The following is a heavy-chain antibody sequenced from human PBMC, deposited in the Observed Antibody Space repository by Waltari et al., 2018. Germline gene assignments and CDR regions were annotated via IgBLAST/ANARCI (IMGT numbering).Heavy chain of an antibody. D-gene: IGHD4-17*01. CDR3: ARVGPGEYGDFDY. CDR2: ISSSSSTI. CDR1: GFTFSSYS. V-gene: IGHV3-48*01. J-gene: IGHJ4*02. Sequence: EVLLVESGGGLVQPGGSLRLSCAASGFTFSSYSMNWVRQAPGKGLEWVSYISSSSSTIYYADSVKGRFTISRDNAKNSLYLQMNSLRAEDTAVYYCARVGPGEYGDFDYWGQGTLVTVSS.